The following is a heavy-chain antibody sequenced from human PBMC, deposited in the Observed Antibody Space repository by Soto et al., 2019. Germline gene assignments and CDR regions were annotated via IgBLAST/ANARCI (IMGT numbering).Heavy chain of an antibody. J-gene: IGHJ6*02. Sequence: GGSLRLSCAASGFTFSSYSMNWVRQAPGKGLEWVSYISSSSSTIYYADSVKGRFTISRDNAKNSLYLQMNSLRDEDTAVYYCARGTVSIGGAYYYYGMDVWGQGTTVTVSS. CDR2: ISSSSSTI. V-gene: IGHV3-48*02. CDR3: ARGTVSIGGAYYYYGMDV. CDR1: GFTFSSYS. D-gene: IGHD3-16*01.